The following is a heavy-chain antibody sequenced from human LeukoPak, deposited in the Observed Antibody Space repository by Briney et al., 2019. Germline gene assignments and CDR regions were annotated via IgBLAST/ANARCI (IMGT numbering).Heavy chain of an antibody. Sequence: GGSLRLSCAASGFTFSTYWMSWVRQAPGKGLEWVANIKPDGSEKYYVDSVKGRFTISRDNTKNSLYLQMNSLRAEDTAVYYCASAFAFDIWGQGTMVTVSS. D-gene: IGHD3-10*01. CDR2: IKPDGSEK. V-gene: IGHV3-7*01. CDR1: GFTFSTYW. CDR3: ASAFAFDI. J-gene: IGHJ3*02.